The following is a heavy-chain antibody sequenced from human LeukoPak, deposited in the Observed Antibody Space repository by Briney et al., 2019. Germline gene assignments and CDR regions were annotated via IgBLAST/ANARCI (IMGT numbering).Heavy chain of an antibody. J-gene: IGHJ3*02. V-gene: IGHV1-2*04. CDR2: INPNSGGT. CDR3: GRGVSITWVRGVIITVGDVFDI. Sequence: GASVKVSCKASGYTFTGYYMHWVRQAPGQGLEWMGWINPNSGGTNYAQKFQGWVTMTRDTSISTAYMELSRLSSDDTAVYYCGRGVSITWVRGVIITVGDVFDIGGKGKMVTVS. D-gene: IGHD3-10*01. CDR1: GYTFTGYY.